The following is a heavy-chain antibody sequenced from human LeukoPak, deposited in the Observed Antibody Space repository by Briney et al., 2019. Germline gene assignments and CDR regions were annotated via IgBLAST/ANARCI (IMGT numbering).Heavy chain of an antibody. J-gene: IGHJ4*02. CDR1: GFTFNTYE. D-gene: IGHD4-23*01. V-gene: IGHV3-48*03. Sequence: GGSLRLSCAASGFTFNTYEMNWVRQAPGKGLEWVAYISSSGLTIYYADSVKGRFTISRDNANNSLYLQMNSLRAEDTVLYYCARDPYGGPLDYWGQGTLVTVSS. CDR2: ISSSGLTI. CDR3: ARDPYGGPLDY.